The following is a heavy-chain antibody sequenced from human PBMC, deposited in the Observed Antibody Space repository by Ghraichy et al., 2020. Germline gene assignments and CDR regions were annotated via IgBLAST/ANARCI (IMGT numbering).Heavy chain of an antibody. V-gene: IGHV3-30*04. Sequence: GGSLRLSCAASGFSFSSSPMHWVRQAPGKGLEWVAAISSAGNQKFYADSVGGRFTISRDNPKNTVSLEMNSLRADDTAVYSCARDAVAGKWSFALWGRGTLVIVSS. J-gene: IGHJ2*01. D-gene: IGHD6-19*01. CDR2: ISSAGNQK. CDR3: ARDAVAGKWSFAL. CDR1: GFSFSSSP.